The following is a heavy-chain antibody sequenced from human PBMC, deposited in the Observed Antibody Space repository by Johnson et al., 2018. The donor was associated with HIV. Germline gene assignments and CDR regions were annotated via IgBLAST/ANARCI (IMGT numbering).Heavy chain of an antibody. D-gene: IGHD2-15*01. CDR2: IYSGGST. Sequence: EQLVESGGGLIQPGGSLRLSCAASGFTVSSNYMSWVRQAPGKGLEWVSLIYSGGSTYYADSVKGRFTISRDNSKNTLYLQMKSLRAEDTAVYYCASLAREIVVVVAASDAFDIWGQGTMVTVSS. J-gene: IGHJ3*02. V-gene: IGHV3-53*01. CDR1: GFTVSSNY. CDR3: ASLAREIVVVVAASDAFDI.